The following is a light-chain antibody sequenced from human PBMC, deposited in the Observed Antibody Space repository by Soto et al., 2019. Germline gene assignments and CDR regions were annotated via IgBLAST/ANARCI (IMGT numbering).Light chain of an antibody. CDR1: QSVSSN. CDR3: QPYYNWPET. V-gene: IGKV3-15*01. Sequence: EIVMTQSPATLSVSPGERATLSCRASQSVSSNLAWYQQKPGQAPRLLIYGASTRATGVPARFSGRGFWTEFTFTISKLQAEGFAIYFWQPYYNWPETFGQGTKV. J-gene: IGKJ1*01. CDR2: GAS.